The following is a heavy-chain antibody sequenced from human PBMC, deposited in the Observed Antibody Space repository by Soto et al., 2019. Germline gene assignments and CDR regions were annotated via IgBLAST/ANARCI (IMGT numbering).Heavy chain of an antibody. CDR1: GFTFNSYA. Sequence: EVQVLESGGGLVQPGGSLRLSCAASGFTFNSYAMSWVRQAPGKGLEWVSAINSRGDTTYYADSVKGRFIISRDNSKNTISLQMSSLRAEDTAVYYCAKESEYGGSRREYYFDYWGQGILVTVST. J-gene: IGHJ4*02. V-gene: IGHV3-23*01. CDR2: INSRGDTT. D-gene: IGHD3-10*01. CDR3: AKESEYGGSRREYYFDY.